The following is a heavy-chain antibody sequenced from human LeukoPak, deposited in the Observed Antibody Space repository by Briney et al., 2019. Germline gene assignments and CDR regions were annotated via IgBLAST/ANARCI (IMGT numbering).Heavy chain of an antibody. V-gene: IGHV3-9*01. Sequence: GRSLRLSCAASGFTFDDYAMHWVRQAPGKGLEWVSGISWNSGSIGYADSVKGRFTISRDNAKNSLYLQMNSLRAEDTAVYYCAKDRKPHDAFDIWGQGTMVTVSS. J-gene: IGHJ3*02. CDR2: ISWNSGSI. CDR1: GFTFDDYA. CDR3: AKDRKPHDAFDI.